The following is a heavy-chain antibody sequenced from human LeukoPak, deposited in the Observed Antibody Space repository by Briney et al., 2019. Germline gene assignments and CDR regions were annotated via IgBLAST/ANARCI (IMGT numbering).Heavy chain of an antibody. J-gene: IGHJ6*03. V-gene: IGHV3-23*01. CDR2: ISGSGGST. Sequence: GGSLRLSCAASGFTFSSYAMSWVRQAPGKGLEWVSAISGSGGSTYYADSVKGRFTISRDNSKNALYLQMSSLRAEDTAVYYCAKDGGVYGDPSYYYYYMDVWGKGTTVTVSS. CDR3: AKDGGVYGDPSYYYYYMDV. D-gene: IGHD4-17*01. CDR1: GFTFSSYA.